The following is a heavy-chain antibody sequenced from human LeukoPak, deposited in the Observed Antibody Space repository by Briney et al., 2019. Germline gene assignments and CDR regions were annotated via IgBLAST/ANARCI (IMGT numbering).Heavy chain of an antibody. CDR2: ISWNSGYI. D-gene: IGHD3-22*01. Sequence: PGGSLRLSCAASGFTFDDYAMHWVRQAPGKGLEWVSGISWNSGYIGYEDSVKGRFTISRDNAKNSLYLQMNSLRAEDTAVYYCARILYYYDSGPAFDIWGQGTMVTVSS. CDR1: GFTFDDYA. V-gene: IGHV3-9*01. J-gene: IGHJ3*02. CDR3: ARILYYYDSGPAFDI.